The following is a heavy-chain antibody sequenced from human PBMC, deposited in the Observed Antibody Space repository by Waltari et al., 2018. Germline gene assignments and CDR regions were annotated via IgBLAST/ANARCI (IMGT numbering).Heavy chain of an antibody. V-gene: IGHV3-23*01. CDR1: GFTFSSYA. CDR2: ISGSGGST. CDR3: AKDAMVQGDIYYYYGMDV. Sequence: EVQLLESGGGLVQPGGSLRLSCAASGFTFSSYAMSWVRQAPGKGLEWVSAISGSGGSTYYADSVKGRFTISRDNSKNTLYLQMNSLRAEDTAVYYCAKDAMVQGDIYYYYGMDVWGQGTTVTVSS. D-gene: IGHD3-10*01. J-gene: IGHJ6*02.